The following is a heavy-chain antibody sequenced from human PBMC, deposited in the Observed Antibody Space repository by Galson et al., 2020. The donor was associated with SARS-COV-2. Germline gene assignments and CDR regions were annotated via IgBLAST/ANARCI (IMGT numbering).Heavy chain of an antibody. Sequence: GESLKISCKVSGYTLTELSMHWVRQAPGKGLEWMGRFDPEDGETIYAQKFQGRVTMTEDTSTDTAYMELSSLRSEDTAVYYCATGLAVAGTALAYYYYYGMDVWGQGTTVTVSS. D-gene: IGHD6-19*01. CDR3: ATGLAVAGTALAYYYYYGMDV. V-gene: IGHV1-24*01. CDR1: GYTLTELS. J-gene: IGHJ6*02. CDR2: FDPEDGET.